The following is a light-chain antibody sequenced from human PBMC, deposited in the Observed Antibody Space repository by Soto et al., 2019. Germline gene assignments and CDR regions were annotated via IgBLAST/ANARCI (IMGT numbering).Light chain of an antibody. Sequence: EIVLTQSPGTLSLSPGERATLSCRASLSVSSSYLAWYQQKPGQAPRPLIYGASSMAIGIPDRFSGSGSGTDFTLTISRLEPEDFAVYYCQQYGSSPWTFGQGNKVEIK. CDR3: QQYGSSPWT. CDR1: LSVSSSY. V-gene: IGKV3-20*01. J-gene: IGKJ1*01. CDR2: GAS.